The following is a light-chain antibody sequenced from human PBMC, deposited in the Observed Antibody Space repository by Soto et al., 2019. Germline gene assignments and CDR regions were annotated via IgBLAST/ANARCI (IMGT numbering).Light chain of an antibody. Sequence: EIVLTQSPGTLSLSPGERATHSCRASQSVYTYLAWYQQKPGQSPRLLIYDVSNRATGVPARFSGSGSGTDFTLTINSLEPEDFAVYYCQQRSNWPLTFGAGTKVDIK. V-gene: IGKV3-11*01. J-gene: IGKJ4*01. CDR3: QQRSNWPLT. CDR2: DVS. CDR1: QSVYTY.